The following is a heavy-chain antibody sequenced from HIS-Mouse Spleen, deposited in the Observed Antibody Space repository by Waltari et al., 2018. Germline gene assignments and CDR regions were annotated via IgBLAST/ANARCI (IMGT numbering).Heavy chain of an antibody. D-gene: IGHD3-9*01. CDR2: INPTSGGT. Sequence: QVQLVQSGAEVKKPGASVKVSCKASGYTFTGYYMHWVRQAPGQGLEWMGGINPTSGGTNYAQKFQGRVTMTRDTSISTAYMELSRLRSDDTAVYYCATDYDILTGYYDWGQGTLVTVSS. CDR3: ATDYDILTGYYD. J-gene: IGHJ4*02. V-gene: IGHV1-2*02. CDR1: GYTFTGYY.